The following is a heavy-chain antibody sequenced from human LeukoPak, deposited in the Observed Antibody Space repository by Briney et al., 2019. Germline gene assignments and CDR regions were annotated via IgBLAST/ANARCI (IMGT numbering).Heavy chain of an antibody. J-gene: IGHJ4*02. CDR3: ARDRLVLRPRSSSDY. Sequence: GESLKISCKGSGYRFTSYWIGWVRQMPGKGLELMGIIYPGDSDTRYSPSFQGQVTISADKSISNSYLQMNSLRAEDTAIYYCARDRLVLRPRSSSDYWGQGTLVTVSS. CDR1: GYRFTSYW. D-gene: IGHD6-6*01. CDR2: IYPGDSDT. V-gene: IGHV5-51*01.